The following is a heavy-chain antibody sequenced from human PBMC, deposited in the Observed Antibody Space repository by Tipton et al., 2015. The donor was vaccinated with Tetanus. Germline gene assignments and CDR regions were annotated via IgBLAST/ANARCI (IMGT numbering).Heavy chain of an antibody. J-gene: IGHJ4*02. Sequence: SLRLSCTASGFTFSNSWMSWVRQAPGKGLEWVGRIRSQTDGGTTDYAAPVKSRFTISRDDSKNTMYLHMNSLETEDTAVYYCTRQEVGLWGLGTLATVPS. CDR2: IRSQTDGGTT. D-gene: IGHD3-10*01. CDR1: GFTFSNSW. CDR3: TRQEVGL. V-gene: IGHV3-15*01.